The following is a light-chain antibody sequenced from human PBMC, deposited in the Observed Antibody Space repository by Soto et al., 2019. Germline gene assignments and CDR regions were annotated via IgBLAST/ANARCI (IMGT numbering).Light chain of an antibody. V-gene: IGKV4-1*01. J-gene: IGKJ4*01. CDR2: WAS. CDR3: QQYYSTPLT. Sequence: DLVLTRSPYSLAVSPGARATINCKSSQSVLYSSNNKNYLAWYQQKPGQPPKLLIYWASTRESGVPDRFSGSGSGTDFTLTISSLQAEDVAVYYCQQYYSTPLTCGGGTK. CDR1: QSVLYSSNNKNY.